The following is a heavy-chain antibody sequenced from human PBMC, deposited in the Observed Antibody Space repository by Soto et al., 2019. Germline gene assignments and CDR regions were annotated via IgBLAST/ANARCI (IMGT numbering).Heavy chain of an antibody. CDR2: VAVGSGST. CDR3: AATNSREDYFYGMDV. J-gene: IGHJ6*02. CDR1: GFNFGGST. Sequence: SVKVSCKASGFNFGGSTVQWVRQARGQRLEWIGWVAVGSGSTNYAQNSHERVTISRDVSTSTAYMELRSLRSEDTALYYCAATNSREDYFYGMDVWGQGTTVTVSS. D-gene: IGHD2-21*01. V-gene: IGHV1-58*01.